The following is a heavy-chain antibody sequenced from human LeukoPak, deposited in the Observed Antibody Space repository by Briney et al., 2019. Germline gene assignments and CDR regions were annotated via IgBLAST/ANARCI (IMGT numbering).Heavy chain of an antibody. CDR2: TIPILGIA. V-gene: IGHV1-69*04. J-gene: IGHJ6*02. D-gene: IGHD6-13*01. CDR1: GGTFSSYA. Sequence: ASVKVSCKASGGTFSSYAISWVRQAPGQGLEWMGRTIPILGIANYAQKFQGRVTITADKSTSTAYMELSSLRSEDTAVYYCASGPIAAAGTNYGMDVWGQGTTVTVSS. CDR3: ASGPIAAAGTNYGMDV.